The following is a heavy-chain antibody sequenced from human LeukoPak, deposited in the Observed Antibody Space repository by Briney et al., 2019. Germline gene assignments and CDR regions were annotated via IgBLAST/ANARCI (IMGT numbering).Heavy chain of an antibody. V-gene: IGHV4-59*01. CDR3: ARGNYFGAYGMDV. Sequence: SETLSLTCTVSGGSISSYYWSWIRQPPGKGLEWIGYIYYSGSTNYNPSLKSRVTISVDTSKNQFTLKLSSVTAADTAVYYCARGNYFGAYGMDVWGQGTTVTVSS. CDR2: IYYSGST. J-gene: IGHJ6*02. D-gene: IGHD4-11*01. CDR1: GGSISSYY.